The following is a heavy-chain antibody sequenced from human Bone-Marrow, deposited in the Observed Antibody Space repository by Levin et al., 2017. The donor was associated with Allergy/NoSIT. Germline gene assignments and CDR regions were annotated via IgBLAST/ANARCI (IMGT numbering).Heavy chain of an antibody. D-gene: IGHD1-1*01. V-gene: IGHV5-10-1*01. Sequence: GGSLRLSCKVSGYTIDTHWISWVRQLPGNGLEWMGRIDPRNSQTNYSPSLQGHVTMSVDKSISTAFLEWSSLKASDTATYFCARLGHTGSGYGVDVWGQGTTVTVSS. CDR3: ARLGHTGSGYGVDV. CDR2: IDPRNSQT. J-gene: IGHJ6*02. CDR1: GYTIDTHW.